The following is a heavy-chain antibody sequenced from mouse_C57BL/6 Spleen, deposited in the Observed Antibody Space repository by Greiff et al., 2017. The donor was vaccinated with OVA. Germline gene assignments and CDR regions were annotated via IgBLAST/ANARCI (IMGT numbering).Heavy chain of an antibody. CDR3: ARGLYYYGSSGCDY. Sequence: VMLVESGPELVKPGASVKLSCKASGYTFTSYDINWVKQRPGQGLEWIGWIYPRDGSTKYNEKFKGKATLTVDTSSSTAYMELHSLTSEDSAVYFCARGLYYYGSSGCDYWGQGTTLTVSS. V-gene: IGHV1-85*01. J-gene: IGHJ2*01. CDR2: IYPRDGST. CDR1: GYTFTSYD. D-gene: IGHD1-1*01.